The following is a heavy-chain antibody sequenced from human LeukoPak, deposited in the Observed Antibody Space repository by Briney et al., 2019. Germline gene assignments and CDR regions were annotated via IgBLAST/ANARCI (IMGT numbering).Heavy chain of an antibody. V-gene: IGHV3-30*18. J-gene: IGHJ4*02. CDR3: AKGAHDCSGSSCFMD. CDR1: GFTFNSYG. CDR2: ISFDGSSK. Sequence: GGSLRLSCAASGFTFNSYGMHWVRQAPGKGLDWVAVISFDGSSKYYADSIKGRFTISRDNSQNTLYLQMNSLRIEDTAVYYCAKGAHDCSGSSCFMDWGQGTLVTVSS. D-gene: IGHD2-2*01.